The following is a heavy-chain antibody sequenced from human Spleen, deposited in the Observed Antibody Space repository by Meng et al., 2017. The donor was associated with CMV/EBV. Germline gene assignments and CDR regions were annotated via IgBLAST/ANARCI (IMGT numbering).Heavy chain of an antibody. Sequence: FTCSDYVMTWVRQAPGKGLEWVSSIGRKSIYIYYADSVKGRFTISRDNAQNSLYLQMNNLRAEDTAVYYCVRADPTKKSSTTSCLDYWGQGSLVTVSS. J-gene: IGHJ4*02. CDR1: FTCSDYV. CDR3: VRADPTKKSSTTSCLDY. V-gene: IGHV3-21*06. CDR2: IGRKSIYI. D-gene: IGHD2-2*01.